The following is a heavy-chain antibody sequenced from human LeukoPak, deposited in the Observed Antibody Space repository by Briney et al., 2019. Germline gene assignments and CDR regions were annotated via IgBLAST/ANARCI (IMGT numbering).Heavy chain of an antibody. J-gene: IGHJ4*02. CDR1: GGSFSGYY. Sequence: SETLSLTCAVYGGSFSGYYWSWIRQPPGKGLEWIGEINHSGSTNYNPSLKSRVTISVDTSKNQFSLKPSSVTAADTAVYYCARGRYYDYVWGSYRYTGTFDYWGQGTLVTVSS. D-gene: IGHD3-16*02. CDR3: ARGRYYDYVWGSYRYTGTFDY. V-gene: IGHV4-34*01. CDR2: INHSGST.